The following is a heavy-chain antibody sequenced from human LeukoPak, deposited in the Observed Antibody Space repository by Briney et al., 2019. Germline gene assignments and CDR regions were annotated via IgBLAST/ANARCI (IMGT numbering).Heavy chain of an antibody. D-gene: IGHD6-19*01. J-gene: IGHJ4*02. CDR3: ATAPILAYLYSSGWYTPFDY. V-gene: IGHV1-24*01. CDR1: GYTLTELS. Sequence: ASVKVSCKVSGYTLTELSMHWVRQAPGKGLEWRGGFDPEDGETIYAQKFQGRVTMTEDTSTDTAYMELSSLRSEDTAVYYCATAPILAYLYSSGWYTPFDYWGQGTLVTVSS. CDR2: FDPEDGET.